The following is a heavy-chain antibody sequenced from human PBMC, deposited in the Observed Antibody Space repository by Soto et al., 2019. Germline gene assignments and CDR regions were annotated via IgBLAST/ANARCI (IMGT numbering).Heavy chain of an antibody. CDR3: ARGLGWSYGANSGGRYGMDV. CDR2: IYHSGST. Sequence: QLQLQESGSGLVKPSQTLSLTCAVSGGSISSGVYSWSWIRQPPGKGLEWIGYIYHSGSTYYNSSLKIRVTISVDRSKNQFSLNLSSVTAADTAVYYCARGLGWSYGANSGGRYGMDVWGQGTTVTVSS. CDR1: GGSISSGVYS. J-gene: IGHJ6*02. D-gene: IGHD1-26*01. V-gene: IGHV4-30-2*01.